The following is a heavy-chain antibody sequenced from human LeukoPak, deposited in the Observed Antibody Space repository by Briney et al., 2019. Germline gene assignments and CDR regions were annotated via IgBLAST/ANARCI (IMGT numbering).Heavy chain of an antibody. CDR3: ARDTPDSSGYYYVFDY. D-gene: IGHD3-22*01. J-gene: IGHJ4*02. CDR1: GGSISSGGYY. Sequence: SQTLSLTYTVSGGSISSGGYYWSWIRQPPGKGLEWIGYIYHSGSTYYNPSLKSRVTISVDRSKNQFSLKLSSVTAADTAVYYCARDTPDSSGYYYVFDYWGQGTLVTVSS. V-gene: IGHV4-30-2*01. CDR2: IYHSGST.